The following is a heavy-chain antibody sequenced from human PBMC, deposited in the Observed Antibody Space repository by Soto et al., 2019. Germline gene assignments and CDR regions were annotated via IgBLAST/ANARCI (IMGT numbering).Heavy chain of an antibody. D-gene: IGHD6-25*01. Sequence: SETLSLTCTFSLGSISSGTNYCAWIRQPPGKGLEWIANIYYSGSTFYNPSLKSRVTISLDTSKNQFSLKLRSVTAADTAVYYCARNEAGWYFDSWGQGTLVTVSS. CDR3: ARNEAGWYFDS. CDR1: LGSISSGTNY. V-gene: IGHV4-39*01. J-gene: IGHJ4*02. CDR2: IYYSGST.